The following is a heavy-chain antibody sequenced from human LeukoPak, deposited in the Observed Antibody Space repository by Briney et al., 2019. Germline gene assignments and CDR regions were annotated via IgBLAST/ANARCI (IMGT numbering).Heavy chain of an antibody. CDR3: AKAQRYGSYYYYMDV. V-gene: IGHV3-9*01. D-gene: IGHD3-10*01. Sequence: GGSLRHSCSASGFNFDYYVMHWLRPAPGKGLEWVSGISWNSGSIGNADSVKVRFTISRDNARNSLYLQMNSLRAEDTALYYCAKAQRYGSYYYYMDVWGKGTTVTVSS. CDR1: GFNFDYYV. J-gene: IGHJ6*03. CDR2: ISWNSGSI.